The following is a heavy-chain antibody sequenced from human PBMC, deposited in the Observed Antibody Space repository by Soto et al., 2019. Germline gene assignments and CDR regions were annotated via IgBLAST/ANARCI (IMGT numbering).Heavy chain of an antibody. CDR2: INPSGGSA. D-gene: IGHD1-1*01. J-gene: IGHJ6*02. V-gene: IGHV1-46*01. CDR3: ACDPNASPTNDTYGMDV. Sequence: ASVKVSCKASGYTFTSYYIHWVRQAPGQGLERMGIINPSGGSASYARKFQGRVAMTRDTSTSTVYMEVSSLGYDDTAVYYCACDPNASPTNDTYGMDVWGQGTGVAVSS. CDR1: GYTFTSYY.